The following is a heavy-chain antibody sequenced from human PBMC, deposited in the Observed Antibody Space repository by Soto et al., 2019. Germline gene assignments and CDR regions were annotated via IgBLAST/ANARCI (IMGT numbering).Heavy chain of an antibody. CDR3: ARARCSGSRGVCHAFDI. V-gene: IGHV1-69*06. D-gene: IGHD1-26*01. J-gene: IGHJ3*02. CDR2: IIPIFGTA. Sequence: GASVKVSCKASGVTFSSYAISWVRQAPGQGLEWMGGIIPIFGTANYAQKFQGRVTITADKSTSTAYMELSSLRSEDTAVYYCARARCSGSRGVCHAFDIWGQGTMVTVSS. CDR1: GVTFSSYA.